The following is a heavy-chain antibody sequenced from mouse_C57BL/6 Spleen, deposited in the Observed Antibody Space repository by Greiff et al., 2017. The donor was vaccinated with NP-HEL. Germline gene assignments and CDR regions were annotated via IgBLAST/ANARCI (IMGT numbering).Heavy chain of an antibody. J-gene: IGHJ4*01. D-gene: IGHD1-1*01. V-gene: IGHV1-72*01. Sequence: QVQLKQPGAELVKPGASVKLSCKASGYTFTSYWMHWVKQRPGRGLEWIGRIDPNSGGTKYNEKFKSKATLTVDKPSSTAYMQLSSLTSEDSAVYYCARDYGSSYVDYYAMDYWGQGTSVTVSS. CDR3: ARDYGSSYVDYYAMDY. CDR2: IDPNSGGT. CDR1: GYTFTSYW.